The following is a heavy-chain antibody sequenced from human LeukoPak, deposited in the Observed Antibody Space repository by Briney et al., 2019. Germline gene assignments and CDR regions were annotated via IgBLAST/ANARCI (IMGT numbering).Heavy chain of an antibody. Sequence: PGGSLRLSCAASGFTFTNFAMHWVRQAPGKGLEWVAFIRYDGSNKYYADSVKGRFTISRDNSKNTLYLQMNSLRAEDTAVYYCAKDLWSIVGATGDDYWGQGTLVTVSS. V-gene: IGHV3-30*02. CDR1: GFTFTNFA. J-gene: IGHJ4*02. D-gene: IGHD1-26*01. CDR3: AKDLWSIVGATGDDY. CDR2: IRYDGSNK.